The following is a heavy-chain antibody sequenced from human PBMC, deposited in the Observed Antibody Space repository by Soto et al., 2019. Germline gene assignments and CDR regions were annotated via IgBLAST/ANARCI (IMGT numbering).Heavy chain of an antibody. CDR3: AVDIVGTGSY. CDR1: GFIFSDYF. D-gene: IGHD5-12*01. J-gene: IGHJ4*02. CDR2: SRNKLYSYTT. Sequence: EVQVVDSGGDLVQPGGSLRLSCVGSGFIFSDYFMDWVRQAPGKGLEWVARSRNKLYSYTTEYAASVKGRFTISRDNSQNSLYLQMNSLKTDETAVYYCAVDIVGTGSYWGQGTLVTVSS. V-gene: IGHV3-72*01.